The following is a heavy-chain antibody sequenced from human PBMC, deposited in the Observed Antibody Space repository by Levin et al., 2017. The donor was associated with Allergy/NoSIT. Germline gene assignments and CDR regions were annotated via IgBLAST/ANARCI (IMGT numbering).Heavy chain of an antibody. J-gene: IGHJ6*02. CDR2: ITWNSGNI. Sequence: PGGSLRLSCVTSGFSFHDYAMHWVRQVPGKGLEWVSGITWNSGNIDYADSVKGRFTISRDNAKKSLYLQMNSLRAEDTASYYCVGMDVWGQGTTVTVSS. V-gene: IGHV3-9*01. CDR1: GFSFHDYA. CDR3: VGMDV.